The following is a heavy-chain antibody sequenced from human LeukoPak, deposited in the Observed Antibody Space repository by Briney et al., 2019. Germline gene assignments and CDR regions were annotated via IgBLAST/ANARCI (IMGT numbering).Heavy chain of an antibody. V-gene: IGHV3-21*01. J-gene: IGHJ4*02. Sequence: PGGSLRLSCAASGFTFSIYSMSWVRQAPGKGLEWVSAISSSSTNIYYADSVKGRFTISRDNARNSLYLQMNSLRAEDTAVYYCARDYDSSGFYDYWGQGTLVTVSS. CDR3: ARDYDSSGFYDY. CDR2: ISSSSTNI. D-gene: IGHD3-22*01. CDR1: GFTFSIYS.